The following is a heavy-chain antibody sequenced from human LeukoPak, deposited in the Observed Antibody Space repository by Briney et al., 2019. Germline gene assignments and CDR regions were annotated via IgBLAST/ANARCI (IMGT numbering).Heavy chain of an antibody. CDR2: IRYDGSNK. V-gene: IGHV3-30*02. D-gene: IGHD3-3*01. CDR1: GFTFSRYG. J-gene: IGHJ4*02. Sequence: GGSLRLSCAASGFTFSRYGMHWVRQAPGTGLEWVAFIRYDGSNKYYADSVKGRFTISRDNSKNTLYLQMNSLRAEDTAVYYCAKDAGLRFLEWLFPFDYWGQGTLVTVSS. CDR3: AKDAGLRFLEWLFPFDY.